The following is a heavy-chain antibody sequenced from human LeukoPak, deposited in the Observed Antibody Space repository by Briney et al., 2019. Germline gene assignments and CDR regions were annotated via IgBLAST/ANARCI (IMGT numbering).Heavy chain of an antibody. V-gene: IGHV3-23*01. Sequence: GGSLRLSCAAYGFTFNYYAMSWVRQAPGRGLEWVSGISDNEGKTYYTDSVKGRFTISRDNTKSTVYLQMNNLRADDTAVYFCARHDSFIPYWGQGTLVTVSS. J-gene: IGHJ4*02. D-gene: IGHD5-18*01. CDR3: ARHDSFIPY. CDR1: GFTFNYYA. CDR2: ISDNEGKT.